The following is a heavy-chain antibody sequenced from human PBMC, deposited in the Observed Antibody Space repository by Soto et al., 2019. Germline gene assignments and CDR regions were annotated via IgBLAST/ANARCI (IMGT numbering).Heavy chain of an antibody. J-gene: IGHJ4*02. CDR1: GYTFASYA. CDR2: INVGNANT. D-gene: IGHD3-16*01. Sequence: ASVKVSCKTSGYTFASYAIHWVRQAPGQRLEWMGWINVGNANTRYSQNFQDRVTITRDTSASTAYMELSSLRSEDTALYYCARERPTERTFSFDYWGQGTQVTVSS. CDR3: ARERPTERTFSFDY. V-gene: IGHV1-3*01.